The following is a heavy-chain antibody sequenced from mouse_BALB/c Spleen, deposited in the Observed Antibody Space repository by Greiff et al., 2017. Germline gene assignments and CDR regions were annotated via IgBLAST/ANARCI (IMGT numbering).Heavy chain of an antibody. J-gene: IGHJ3*01. Sequence: QVQLQQSGAELVRPGTSVKISCKASGYTFTNYWLGWVKQRPGHGLEWIGDIYPGGGYTNYNEKFKGKATLTADTSSSTAYMQLSSLTSEDSAVYCCARKEGYDAWFAYWGQGTLVTVSA. D-gene: IGHD2-14*01. CDR1: GYTFTNYW. CDR2: IYPGGGYT. CDR3: ARKEGYDAWFAY. V-gene: IGHV1-63*02.